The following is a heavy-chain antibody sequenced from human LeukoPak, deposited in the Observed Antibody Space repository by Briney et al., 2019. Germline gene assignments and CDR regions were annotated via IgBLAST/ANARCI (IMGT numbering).Heavy chain of an antibody. CDR2: IKQDGSEK. CDR1: GFTFSSYW. CDR3: AREDVVVTAIQVDAFDI. D-gene: IGHD2-21*02. V-gene: IGHV3-7*01. J-gene: IGHJ3*02. Sequence: GGSLRLSCAASGFTFSSYWMSWVRQAPGKGLEWVANIKQDGSEKYYVDSVKGRFTISRDNAKNSLYLQMNSLRAEDTAVYYCAREDVVVTAIQVDAFDIWGQGTMVTVSS.